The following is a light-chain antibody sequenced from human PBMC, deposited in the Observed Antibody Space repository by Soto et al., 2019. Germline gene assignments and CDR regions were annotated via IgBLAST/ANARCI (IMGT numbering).Light chain of an antibody. CDR1: QSVSSY. Sequence: EIVLTQSPATLSLSPGEGATLSCRASQSVSSYLAWYQQKPGQAPRLLLYDASNRATGIPARFSGSGSGTDFTLTISSLEPEDFAVYYCQVRSDWPRSFTFGPGTKVDIK. CDR3: QVRSDWPRSFT. CDR2: DAS. J-gene: IGKJ3*01. V-gene: IGKV3-11*01.